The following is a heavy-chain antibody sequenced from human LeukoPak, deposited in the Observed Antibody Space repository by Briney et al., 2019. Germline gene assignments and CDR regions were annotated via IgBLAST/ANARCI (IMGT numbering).Heavy chain of an antibody. CDR2: ICPDGTVT. CDR1: GFTFSTYC. J-gene: IGHJ4*02. CDR3: VRDFRSADY. V-gene: IGHV3-74*01. Sequence: GGSLRLSCAASGFTFSTYCMHWVRKAPGKGPMWVSRICPDGTVTNYADSVKARFIISRDNARNTVYLQMNSLRVEDTAVYYCVRDFRSADYWGQGTLVTVSS.